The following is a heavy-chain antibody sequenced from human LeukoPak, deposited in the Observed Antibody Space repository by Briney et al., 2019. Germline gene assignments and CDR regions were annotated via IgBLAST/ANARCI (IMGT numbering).Heavy chain of an antibody. CDR2: INHSGST. V-gene: IGHV4-34*01. CDR1: GGPFSGCY. D-gene: IGHD3-3*01. CDR3: ARRKYDFWSGYRTYFFDY. Sequence: PSETLSLTCAVYGGPFSGCYWSWIRQPPGKGLEWIGEINHSGSTNYNPSLRSRVTVSVDTSKNHFSLKLSSVTAADTAVYYCARRKYDFWSGYRTYFFDYWDQGTLVTVSS. J-gene: IGHJ4*02.